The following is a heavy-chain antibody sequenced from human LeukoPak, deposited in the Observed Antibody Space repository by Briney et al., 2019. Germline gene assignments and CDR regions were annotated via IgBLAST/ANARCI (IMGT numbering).Heavy chain of an antibody. J-gene: IGHJ4*02. V-gene: IGHV4-34*01. CDR3: ARDVGTSGWYTFDY. CDR2: INHSGST. D-gene: IGHD6-19*01. Sequence: KPSETLSLTCAVYGGSFSGYYWSWIRQPPGKGLEWIGEINHSGSTNYNPSLKSRVTISVDTSKNQFSLQLNSVTPEDTAVYYCARDVGTSGWYTFDYWGQGTLVTVSS. CDR1: GGSFSGYY.